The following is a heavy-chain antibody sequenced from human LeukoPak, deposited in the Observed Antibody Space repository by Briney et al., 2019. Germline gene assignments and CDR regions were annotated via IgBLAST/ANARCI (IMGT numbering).Heavy chain of an antibody. V-gene: IGHV1-69*13. Sequence: SVKVSCKASGGTFSSNAISWVRQAPGQGLEWMGGIIPIFGTANYAQKFQGRVTITADESTSTAYMELSSLRSEDTAVYYCARDRRDGYNNPLAFDIRGQGTMVTVSS. CDR1: GGTFSSNA. D-gene: IGHD5-24*01. J-gene: IGHJ3*02. CDR3: ARDRRDGYNNPLAFDI. CDR2: IIPIFGTA.